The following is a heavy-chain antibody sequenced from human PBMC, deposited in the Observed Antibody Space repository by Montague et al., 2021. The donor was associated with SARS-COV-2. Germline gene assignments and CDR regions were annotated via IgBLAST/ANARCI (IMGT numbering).Heavy chain of an antibody. CDR2: S. D-gene: IGHD6-19*01. J-gene: IGHJ4*02. V-gene: IGHV6-1*01. CDR3: VRYSGWFYFDF. Sequence: SDYAPSVRGRLTVNPDASKNEFSLELNYVTPEDTAVYYCVRYSGWFYFDFWGQGTLVTVSS.